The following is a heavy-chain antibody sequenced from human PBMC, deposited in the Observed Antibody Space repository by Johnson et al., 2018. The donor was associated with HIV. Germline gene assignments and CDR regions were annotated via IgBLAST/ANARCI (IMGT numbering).Heavy chain of an antibody. D-gene: IGHD5-18*01. CDR1: GFTVSSNY. V-gene: IGHV3-66*02. J-gene: IGHJ3*01. Sequence: VQLVESGGGLVQPGGSLRLSCEASGFTVSSNYMSWVRQAPGKGLEWVSVIYSGGSTYYADSVKGRFTISRENSKNTLQLQLNGLRAEDTAVYYCAKDPRFSYAAAFDVWGQGTMVTVSS. CDR3: AKDPRFSYAAAFDV. CDR2: IYSGGST.